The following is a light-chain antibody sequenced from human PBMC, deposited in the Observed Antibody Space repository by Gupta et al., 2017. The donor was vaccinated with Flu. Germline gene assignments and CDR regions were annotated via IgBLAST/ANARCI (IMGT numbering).Light chain of an antibody. CDR3: QSYEV. CDR1: SGSIGINY. J-gene: IGLJ2*01. V-gene: IGLV6-57*01. Sequence: FMLTQPHSVSESPGKTVTISCTRSSGSIGINYVQWYQQRPGTSPKNVIYEDDQRPSGVPDRFSGSIDRSSNSASLTISGLKTEDEADYYCQSYEVFGGGTKLTVL. CDR2: EDD.